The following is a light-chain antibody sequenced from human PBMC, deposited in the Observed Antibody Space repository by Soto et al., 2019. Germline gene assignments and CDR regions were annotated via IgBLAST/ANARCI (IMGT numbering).Light chain of an antibody. Sequence: QSALTQPPSASGSPGQSVTISCTGTSRDVGGYNYVSWYQQHPGKAPKVIIYEVSKRPSGVPDRFSGSKSGNTASLTVSGLQAEDEADYYCSSYARSNNFVLLGGGTKVTVL. V-gene: IGLV2-8*01. CDR3: SSYARSNNFVL. J-gene: IGLJ2*01. CDR1: SRDVGGYNY. CDR2: EVS.